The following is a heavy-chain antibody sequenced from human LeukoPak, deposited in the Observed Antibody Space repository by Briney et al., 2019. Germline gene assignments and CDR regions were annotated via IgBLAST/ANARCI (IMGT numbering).Heavy chain of an antibody. V-gene: IGHV4-34*01. D-gene: IGHD2-8*01. CDR2: LNHSGST. CDR1: VGSFTGYY. J-gene: IGHJ5*02. Sequence: SETLSLTCAVYVGSFTGYYWSCIREPPRKGLERRGELNHSGSTNYNPTLKSRVTISVDTSKNQFALKLTSVSAADTAVYYCASRVLMVYPNWFDPWGQGTLVTVSS. CDR3: ASRVLMVYPNWFDP.